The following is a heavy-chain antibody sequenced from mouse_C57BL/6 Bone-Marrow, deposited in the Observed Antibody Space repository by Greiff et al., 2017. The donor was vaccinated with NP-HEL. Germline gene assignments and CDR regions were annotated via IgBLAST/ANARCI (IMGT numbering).Heavy chain of an antibody. D-gene: IGHD1-1*01. J-gene: IGHJ2*01. V-gene: IGHV1-82*01. CDR2: IYPGDGDT. CDR1: GYAFSSSW. CDR3: ARHLLLGGDY. Sequence: QVQLQQSGPELVKPGASVKISCKASGYAFSSSWMNWVKQRPGKGLEWIGRIYPGDGDTNYNGKFKGKATLTADKSSSTAYMQLSSLTSEDSAVYFCARHLLLGGDYWGQGTTLTVSS.